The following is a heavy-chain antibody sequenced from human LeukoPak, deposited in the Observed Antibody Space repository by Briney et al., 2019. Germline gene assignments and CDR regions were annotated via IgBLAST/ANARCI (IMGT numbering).Heavy chain of an antibody. J-gene: IGHJ6*02. D-gene: IGHD4-23*01. Sequence: PGRSLRLSCAASGFTFSSYGMHWVRQAPGKGLEWVAVIWYDGSNKYYADSVKGRFTISRDNSKNTLYLQMNSLRAEDTAVYYCARDTGRATNYGGNSGGYYYGMDVWGQGTTVTVSS. CDR3: ARDTGRATNYGGNSGGYYYGMDV. CDR1: GFTFSSYG. CDR2: IWYDGSNK. V-gene: IGHV3-33*01.